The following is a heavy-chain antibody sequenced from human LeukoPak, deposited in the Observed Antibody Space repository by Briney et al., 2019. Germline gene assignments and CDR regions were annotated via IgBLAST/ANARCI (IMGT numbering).Heavy chain of an antibody. J-gene: IGHJ6*02. CDR2: ISYDGSNK. Sequence: PGRSLRLSCAASGFTFSSYAMHWVRQAPGKGLEWVAVISYDGSNKYYADSVKGRFTISRDNSKNTLYLQMNSLRAEDTAVYYCARDTGYSSGWDYYYYYYGMDVWGQGTTVTVSS. D-gene: IGHD6-19*01. CDR3: ARDTGYSSGWDYYYYYYGMDV. V-gene: IGHV3-30-3*01. CDR1: GFTFSSYA.